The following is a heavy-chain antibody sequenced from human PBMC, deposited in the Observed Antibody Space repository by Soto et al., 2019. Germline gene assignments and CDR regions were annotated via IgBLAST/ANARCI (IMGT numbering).Heavy chain of an antibody. CDR3: ARRGTPYYYYGMDV. Sequence: QLQLQESGPGLVKPSETLSLTCTVSGGSISSSRYYWGWIRQPPGKGLEWIGSIYYSGSTYYNPSLKSRVTISVDTSKNQVSLRLSSVTAADTAVYYCARRGTPYYYYGMDVWGQGTTVTVSS. D-gene: IGHD1-1*01. V-gene: IGHV4-39*01. CDR2: IYYSGST. J-gene: IGHJ6*02. CDR1: GGSISSSRYY.